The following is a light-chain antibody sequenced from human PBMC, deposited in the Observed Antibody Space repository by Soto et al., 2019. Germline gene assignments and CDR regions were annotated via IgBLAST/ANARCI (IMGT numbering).Light chain of an antibody. V-gene: IGKV3-11*01. J-gene: IGKJ1*01. CDR1: QSVSSY. CDR3: QQRSNWPKT. Sequence: EIVLTQSPATLSLSPGERATLSCRASQSVSSYLAWYQQKPGQAPRLLIYDASNRATGIPARFSGSGSGTDFTLTISSLEPEDFAVSYCQQRSNWPKTSGQGTKVDIK. CDR2: DAS.